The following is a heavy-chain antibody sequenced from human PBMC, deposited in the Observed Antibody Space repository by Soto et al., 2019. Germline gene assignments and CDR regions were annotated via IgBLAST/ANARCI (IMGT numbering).Heavy chain of an antibody. V-gene: IGHV1-69*04. CDR2: IIPILGIA. J-gene: IGHJ6*03. CDR1: GGTFSSYT. D-gene: IGHD6-19*01. CDR3: ARDGSAGLSRYYYYYMDV. Sequence: SVKVSCKASGGTFSSYTISWVRQAPGQGLEWMGRIIPILGIANYAQKFQGRVTITADKSTSTAYMELSSLRSEDTAVYYCARDGSAGLSRYYYYYMDVWGKGTTVTVSS.